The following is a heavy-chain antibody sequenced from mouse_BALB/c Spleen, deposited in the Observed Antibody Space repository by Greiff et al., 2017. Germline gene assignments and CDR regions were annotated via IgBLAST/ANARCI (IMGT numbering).Heavy chain of an antibody. CDR3: ARRGKYDYDDAMDY. Sequence: VKVVESGPDLVAPSQSLSITCTVSGFSLTSYGVHWVRQPPGKGLEWLVVIWSDGSTTYNSALKSRLSISKDNSKSQVFLKMNSLQTDDTAMYYCARRGKYDYDDAMDYWGQGTSVTVSS. V-gene: IGHV2-6-2*01. J-gene: IGHJ4*01. CDR1: GFSLTSYG. CDR2: IWSDGST. D-gene: IGHD2-4*01.